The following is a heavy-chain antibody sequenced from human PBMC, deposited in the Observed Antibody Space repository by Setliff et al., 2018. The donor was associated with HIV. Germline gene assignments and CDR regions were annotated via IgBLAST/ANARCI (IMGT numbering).Heavy chain of an antibody. D-gene: IGHD3-10*01. CDR1: GASLQSYY. Sequence: SETLSLTCTVSGASLQSYYWSWIRQPAGKGLQWIGRIYYVGWSKYNPSLEDRVTMSVDTSNNQFSLSLRSVTASDTAIYYCAGSIHGVGSEPFDTWGQGILVTVSS. CDR2: IYYVGWS. V-gene: IGHV4-4*07. J-gene: IGHJ5*02. CDR3: AGSIHGVGSEPFDT.